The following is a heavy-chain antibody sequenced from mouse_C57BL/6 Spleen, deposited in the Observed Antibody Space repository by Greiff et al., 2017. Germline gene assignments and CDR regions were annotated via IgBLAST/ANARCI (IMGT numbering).Heavy chain of an antibody. CDR2: ISSGGDYI. J-gene: IGHJ2*01. V-gene: IGHV5-9-1*02. CDR3: TRAPANWDYFDY. Sequence: EVKLMESGEGLVKPGGSLKLSCAASGFTFSSYAMSWVRQTPEKRLEWVAYISSGGDYIYYADTVKGRFTISRDNARNTLYLQMSSLKSEDTAMYYCTRAPANWDYFDYWGQGTTLTVSS. CDR1: GFTFSSYA. D-gene: IGHD4-1*01.